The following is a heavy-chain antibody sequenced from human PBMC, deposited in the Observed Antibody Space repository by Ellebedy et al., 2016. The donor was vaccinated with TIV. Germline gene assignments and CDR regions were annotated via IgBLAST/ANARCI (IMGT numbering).Heavy chain of an antibody. J-gene: IGHJ6*02. CDR1: GFSFSDFG. Sequence: GESLKISCAASGFSFSDFGIHWVRQAPGRGLEWVAFIRHDGSNKFYADSVQGRFTVSRDNVRDTAFLDVSRLRREDTAVYYCAKDLAGSRTWHGFYFYGMDVWGPGTTVTVPS. CDR3: AKDLAGSRTWHGFYFYGMDV. V-gene: IGHV3-30*02. CDR2: IRHDGSNK. D-gene: IGHD6-13*01.